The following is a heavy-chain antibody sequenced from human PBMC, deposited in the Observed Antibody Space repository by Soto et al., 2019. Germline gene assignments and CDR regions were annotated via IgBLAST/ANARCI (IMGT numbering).Heavy chain of an antibody. CDR2: FDPEDGET. J-gene: IGHJ2*01. D-gene: IGHD3-3*01. Sequence: ASVKVSWKVSGYTLTGLSMHWVRQAPGKGLEWMGGFDPEDGETIYAQKFQGRVTMTEDTSTDTAYMELSSLRSEDTAVYYCAISIFGVVGWYFDLLGRGTLVTVSS. CDR3: AISIFGVVGWYFDL. V-gene: IGHV1-24*01. CDR1: GYTLTGLS.